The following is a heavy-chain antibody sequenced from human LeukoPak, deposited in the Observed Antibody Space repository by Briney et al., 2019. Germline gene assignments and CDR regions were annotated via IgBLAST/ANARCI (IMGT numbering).Heavy chain of an antibody. CDR3: ARLGDYREY. J-gene: IGHJ4*02. Sequence: SETLSLTCAVSGYSISSGYYWGWIRQPPGKGLEWIGSIYHSGSTYYNPSLKSRVTISVDTSKNQFSLKLSSVTAADTAVYYCARLGDYREYWGQGTLVTVFS. CDR1: GYSISSGYY. V-gene: IGHV4-38-2*01. D-gene: IGHD4-17*01. CDR2: IYHSGST.